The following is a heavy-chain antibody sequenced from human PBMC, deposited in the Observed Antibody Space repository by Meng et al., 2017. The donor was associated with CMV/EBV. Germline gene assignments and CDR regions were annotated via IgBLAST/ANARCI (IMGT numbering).Heavy chain of an antibody. CDR2: IIPIFGTA. D-gene: IGHD2-2*02. CDR1: GGAFSSYA. CDR3: ASLYCSSTSCYTDGLGYYYYGMDV. J-gene: IGHJ6*02. V-gene: IGHV1-69*05. Sequence: SVKVSCKASGGAFSSYAISWVRQAPGQGLEWVGGIIPIFGTANYAQKFQGRVTITTDESTSTAYMELSSLRSEDTAVYYCASLYCSSTSCYTDGLGYYYYGMDVWGQGTTVTVSS.